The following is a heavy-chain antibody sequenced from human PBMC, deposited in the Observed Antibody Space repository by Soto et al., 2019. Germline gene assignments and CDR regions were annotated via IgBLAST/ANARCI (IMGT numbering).Heavy chain of an antibody. CDR2: ISSSSSYI. CDR3: ARINSGWGRLSPYPFDY. J-gene: IGHJ4*02. D-gene: IGHD3-10*01. CDR1: GFTFSSYS. V-gene: IGHV3-21*01. Sequence: PGGSLRLSCAASGFTFSSYSINWGRQAPGKGLEWVSSISSSSSYIYYADSVKGRFTISRDNAKNSLYLQMNSLRAEDTAVYYCARINSGWGRLSPYPFDYWGQGALVTVSS.